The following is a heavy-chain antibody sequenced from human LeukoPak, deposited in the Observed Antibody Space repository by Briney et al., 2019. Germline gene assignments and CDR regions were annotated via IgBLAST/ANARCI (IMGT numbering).Heavy chain of an antibody. Sequence: PSETLSLTCTVSGGSISSYYWSWIRQPPGKGLEWIGYIYYSGSTNYNPSLKSRVTISVDTSKDQFSLKLSSVTAADTAVYYCATHYYDSSGSYNWFDPWGQGTLVTVSS. CDR3: ATHYYDSSGSYNWFDP. D-gene: IGHD3-22*01. CDR1: GGSISSYY. J-gene: IGHJ5*02. V-gene: IGHV4-59*01. CDR2: IYYSGST.